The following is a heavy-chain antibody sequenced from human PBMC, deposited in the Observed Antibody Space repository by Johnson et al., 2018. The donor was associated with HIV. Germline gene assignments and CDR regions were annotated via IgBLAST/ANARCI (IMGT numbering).Heavy chain of an antibody. CDR3: AKDWGFVGATPAFDI. CDR1: GFTFSDYY. CDR2: ISSSGSTI. Sequence: QVQLVESGGGLVKPGGSLRLSCAASGFTFSDYYMSWIRQAPGKGLEWVSYISSSGSTIYYADSVKGRFTISRDKSKNTLYLQMNSLRAEDTAVYYCAKDWGFVGATPAFDIWGQGTMVTVSS. D-gene: IGHD1-26*01. J-gene: IGHJ3*02. V-gene: IGHV3-11*04.